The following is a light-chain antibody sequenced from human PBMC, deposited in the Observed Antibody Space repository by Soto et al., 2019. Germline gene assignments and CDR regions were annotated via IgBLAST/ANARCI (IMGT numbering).Light chain of an antibody. CDR3: SSYTRSSTDV. V-gene: IGLV2-14*01. J-gene: IGLJ1*01. CDR1: SSDVGTYNY. Sequence: SALAQPASVSGSPGQSITISCTGTSSDVGTYNYVSWYQLHPGKAPNLMVYEVSNRPSGVSNRFSGSKSGNPASLPISGLQAEDEADYHCSSYTRSSTDVYGTGTKVTVL. CDR2: EVS.